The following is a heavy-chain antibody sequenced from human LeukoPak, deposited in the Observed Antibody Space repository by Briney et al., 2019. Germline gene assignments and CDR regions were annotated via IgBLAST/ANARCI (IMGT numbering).Heavy chain of an antibody. J-gene: IGHJ4*02. CDR2: INHSGST. Sequence: SETLSLTCAVYGGSFSGYYWSWIRQPPGKGLEWIGEINHSGSTNYNPSLKSRVTISVDTSKNQFSLKLSSVTAADTAVYYCASPGSLLGYCSSTSCYFVYWGQGTLVTVSS. CDR1: GGSFSGYY. CDR3: ASPGSLLGYCSSTSCYFVY. D-gene: IGHD2-2*01. V-gene: IGHV4-34*01.